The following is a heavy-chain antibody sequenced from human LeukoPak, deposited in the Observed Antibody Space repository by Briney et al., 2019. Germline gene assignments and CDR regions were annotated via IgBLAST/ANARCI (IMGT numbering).Heavy chain of an antibody. D-gene: IGHD1-26*01. V-gene: IGHV3-33*01. Sequence: SLRLXXXASGXTXSSYGXHWVRQAPGKGLEWVAVIWYDGSNKYYADSVKGRFTISRDNSKNTLYLQMNSLRAEDTAVYYCARSASRGSYYLDYWGQGTLVTVSS. CDR3: ARSASRGSYYLDY. CDR1: GXTXSSYG. J-gene: IGHJ4*02. CDR2: IWYDGSNK.